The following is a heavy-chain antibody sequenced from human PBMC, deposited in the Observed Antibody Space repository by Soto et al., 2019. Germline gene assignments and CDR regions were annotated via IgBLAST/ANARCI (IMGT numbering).Heavy chain of an antibody. CDR1: GGSVSSCCNY. J-gene: IGHJ4*02. V-gene: IGHV4-39*01. Sequence: SETLSLTCTVSGGSVSSCCNYWGWVRQPPGKGLEWIGSIHNSGSTSYNPSLRSRVTISVDTPKNQFSLTLTSVTAADTAVYYCARGLSSPSATGIWGQGTLVTVSS. CDR3: ARGLSSPSATGI. CDR2: IHNSGST. D-gene: IGHD6-6*01.